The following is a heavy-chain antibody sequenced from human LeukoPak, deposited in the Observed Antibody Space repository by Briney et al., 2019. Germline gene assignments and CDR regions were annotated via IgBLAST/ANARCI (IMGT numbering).Heavy chain of an antibody. J-gene: IGHJ1*01. Sequence: GGSLRLSCAASGFTFSNAWMSWVRQAPGKGLEWVGRIKSKTDGGTTDYAAPVKGRFTISRDDSKNTLYLQMNSLKTEDTAVYYCTSSRYYYDSSGYPDSAEYFQHWGQGTLVTVSS. CDR2: IKSKTDGGTT. D-gene: IGHD3-22*01. CDR3: TSSRYYYDSSGYPDSAEYFQH. CDR1: GFTFSNAW. V-gene: IGHV3-15*01.